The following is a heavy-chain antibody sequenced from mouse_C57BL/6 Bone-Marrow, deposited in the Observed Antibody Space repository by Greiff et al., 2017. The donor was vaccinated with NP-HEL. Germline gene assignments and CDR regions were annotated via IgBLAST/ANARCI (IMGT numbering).Heavy chain of an antibody. CDR2: IGSGSSTI. J-gene: IGHJ2*01. Sequence: EVKLVESGGGLVKPGGSLKLSCAASGFTFSDYGMHWVRQAPEKGLEWVAYIGSGSSTIYYADTVKGRFTISRDNAKNTLFLQMTSLRSEDTAMYYCAINWYYFDYWGQGTTLTVSS. CDR1: GFTFSDYG. D-gene: IGHD4-1*01. V-gene: IGHV5-17*01. CDR3: AINWYYFDY.